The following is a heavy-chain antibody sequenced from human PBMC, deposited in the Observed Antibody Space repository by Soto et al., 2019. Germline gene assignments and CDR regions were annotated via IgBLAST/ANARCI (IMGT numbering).Heavy chain of an antibody. D-gene: IGHD2-15*01. Sequence: GGSLRLSCAAYGFTFRTYAMNWVRQAPGKGLEWVAVIVGDASSIDYADSVKGRFTISRDNSKDIMYLQMTSLKVEDTATYFCAKDLRPDGRYDLDYWGQGTQVTVSS. V-gene: IGHV3-23*03. CDR2: IVGDASSI. CDR3: AKDLRPDGRYDLDY. J-gene: IGHJ4*02. CDR1: GFTFRTYA.